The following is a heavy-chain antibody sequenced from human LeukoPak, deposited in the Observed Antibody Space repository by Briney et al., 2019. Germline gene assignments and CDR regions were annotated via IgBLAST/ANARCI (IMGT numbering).Heavy chain of an antibody. J-gene: IGHJ4*02. CDR1: GFTFSSYG. D-gene: IGHD2-21*01. CDR3: AKDYWDCGGDCYADY. CDR2: IRYDGSNK. V-gene: IGHV3-30*02. Sequence: PGGSLRLSCAASGFTFSSYGMHWVRQAPGKGLEWVAFIRYDGSNKYYADSVKGRFTISRDNSKNTLYLQMNSLRAEDTAVYYCAKDYWDCGGDCYADYWGQGTLVTVSS.